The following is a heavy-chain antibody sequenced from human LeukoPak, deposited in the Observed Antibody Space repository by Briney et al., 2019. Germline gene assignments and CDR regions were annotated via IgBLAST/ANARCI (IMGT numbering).Heavy chain of an antibody. D-gene: IGHD6-6*01. J-gene: IGHJ4*02. V-gene: IGHV3-9*01. CDR3: ARGGAARPDY. Sequence: GGSLRLSCAASGFTFDDYAMHWVRQAPGKGLEWVSGISWNSGSIGYADSVKGRFTISRDSAKNSLYLQMNSLRPEDTAVYYCARGGAARPDYWGQGTLVTVSS. CDR2: ISWNSGSI. CDR1: GFTFDDYA.